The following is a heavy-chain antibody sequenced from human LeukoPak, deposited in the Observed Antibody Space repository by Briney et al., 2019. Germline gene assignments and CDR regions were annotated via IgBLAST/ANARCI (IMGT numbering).Heavy chain of an antibody. CDR2: ISWNSSNI. CDR3: ARDFRHCSSTSCYSSYFDY. J-gene: IGHJ4*02. Sequence: GRSLRLSCAASGFTFDDYAMHWVRQAPGKGLEWVSGISWNSSNIDYADSVKGRFTISRDNAKNSLYLQMNSLRAEDTAVYYCARDFRHCSSTSCYSSYFDYWGQGTLVTVSS. V-gene: IGHV3-9*01. CDR1: GFTFDDYA. D-gene: IGHD2-2*01.